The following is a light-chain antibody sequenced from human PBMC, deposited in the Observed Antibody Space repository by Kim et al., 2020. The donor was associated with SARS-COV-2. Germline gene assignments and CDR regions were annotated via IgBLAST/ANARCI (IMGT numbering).Light chain of an antibody. J-gene: IGKJ2*01. CDR1: QNLLYSSDNKNY. CDR3: HQYYGSPYT. V-gene: IGKV4-1*01. CDR2: WAS. Sequence: RTTTNGKSSQNLLYSSDNKNYIAWYQHKPGQPPKLLIYWASTRESGVPDRFSGSGSGTDFTLTISSLQAEDVAVYYCHQYYGSPYTFGQGTKLEI.